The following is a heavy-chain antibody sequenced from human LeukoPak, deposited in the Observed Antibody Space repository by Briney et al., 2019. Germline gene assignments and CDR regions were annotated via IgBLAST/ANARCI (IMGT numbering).Heavy chain of an antibody. D-gene: IGHD2-15*01. V-gene: IGHV4-59*01. Sequence: PSETLSLTCTVSGGSISSYYWSWIRQPPGKGLEWIGYIYYSGSTNYNPSLKSRVTISVDTSKNQFSLKLSSVTAADTAVYYCAREHCSGGSCLFDYWGQGTLVTVSS. CDR2: IYYSGST. CDR3: AREHCSGGSCLFDY. J-gene: IGHJ4*02. CDR1: GGSISSYY.